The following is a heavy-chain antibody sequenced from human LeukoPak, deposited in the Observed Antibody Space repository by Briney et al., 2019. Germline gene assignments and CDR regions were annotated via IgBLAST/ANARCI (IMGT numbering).Heavy chain of an antibody. CDR1: GYTFTGHY. J-gene: IGHJ4*02. D-gene: IGHD6-19*01. Sequence: ASVKVSCKASGYTFTGHYMHWVRQAPGQGPEWMGWIDPNSGGTNYAERFQGRVTMTRDTSISTGYMELSSLRSDDTAVYYCARWRGYVRGWSGPFDDWGQGTLVTVSS. CDR3: ARWRGYVRGWSGPFDD. V-gene: IGHV1-2*02. CDR2: IDPNSGGT.